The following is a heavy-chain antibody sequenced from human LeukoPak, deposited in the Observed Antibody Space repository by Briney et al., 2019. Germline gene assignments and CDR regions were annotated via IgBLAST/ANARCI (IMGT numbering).Heavy chain of an antibody. V-gene: IGHV3-33*08. Sequence: GGSLRLSCAASGFTFSTYWMHWVRQAPGKGLEWVAVIWYDGSNKYYADSVKGRFTISRDNSKNTLYLQMNSLRAEDTAVYYCARGIVVVTAADYYFDYWGQGTLVTVSS. CDR1: GFTFSTYW. CDR3: ARGIVVVTAADYYFDY. J-gene: IGHJ4*02. CDR2: IWYDGSNK. D-gene: IGHD2-21*02.